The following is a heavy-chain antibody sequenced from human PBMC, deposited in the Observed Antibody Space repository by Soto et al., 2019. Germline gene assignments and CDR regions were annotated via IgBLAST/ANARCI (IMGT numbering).Heavy chain of an antibody. Sequence: ASVKVSCKASGGTFSSYAISWVRQAPGQWLEWMGGIIPIFGTANYAQKFQGRVTITADESTSTAYMELSSLRSEDTAVYYCASETYYYDSRASLGSHTNYWGQGILVTVSS. V-gene: IGHV1-69*13. CDR3: ASETYYYDSRASLGSHTNY. D-gene: IGHD3-22*01. CDR2: IIPIFGTA. CDR1: GGTFSSYA. J-gene: IGHJ4*02.